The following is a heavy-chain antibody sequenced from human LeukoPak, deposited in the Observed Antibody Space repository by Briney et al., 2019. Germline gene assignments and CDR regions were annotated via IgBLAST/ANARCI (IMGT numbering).Heavy chain of an antibody. CDR2: FDPEDGET. D-gene: IGHD3-10*01. CDR1: GYTLTELS. CDR3: ATEYYYGSGAYFDY. Sequence: ASVKVSCKVSGYTLTELSIHWVRQAPGKWLEWMGGFDPEDGETIYAQKFQGRVTMTEDTSTDTAYMELSSLRSEDTAVYYCATEYYYGSGAYFDYWGQGTLVTVSS. V-gene: IGHV1-24*01. J-gene: IGHJ4*02.